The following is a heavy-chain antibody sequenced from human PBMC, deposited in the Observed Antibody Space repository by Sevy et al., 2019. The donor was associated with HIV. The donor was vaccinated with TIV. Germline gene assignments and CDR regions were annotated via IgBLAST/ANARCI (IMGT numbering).Heavy chain of an antibody. CDR1: GYTFVSYW. Sequence: GESLKISCQGSGYTFVSYWIGRVRQMPGKGLEWMGMIYPGDSDTKYSPSFEGQVIISADMSRSTAYLQWSSLKASDTGVYYCAKWENGNYIDYWGQGTLVTVSS. J-gene: IGHJ4*02. CDR3: AKWENGNYIDY. D-gene: IGHD1-26*01. CDR2: IYPGDSDT. V-gene: IGHV5-51*01.